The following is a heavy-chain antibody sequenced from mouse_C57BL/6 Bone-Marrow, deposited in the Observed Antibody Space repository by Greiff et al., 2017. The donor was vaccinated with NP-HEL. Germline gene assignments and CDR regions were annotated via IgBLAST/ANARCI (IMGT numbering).Heavy chain of an antibody. J-gene: IGHJ4*01. CDR3: TTGGYYAMDY. V-gene: IGHV14-4*01. CDR2: IDPDNGDT. Sequence: VQLQQSGAELVRPGASVKLSCTASGFNIKDDYMHWVKQRPEQGLEWIGWIDPDNGDTEYASKFQGKATITADTSSNTAYLQLSSLTSEDTAVYYCTTGGYYAMDYWGQGTSVTVSS. CDR1: GFNIKDDY. D-gene: IGHD1-1*02.